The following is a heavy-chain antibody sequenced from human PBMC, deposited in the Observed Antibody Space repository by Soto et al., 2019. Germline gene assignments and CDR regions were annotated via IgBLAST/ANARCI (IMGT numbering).Heavy chain of an antibody. CDR2: ISYTGSN. CDR1: GGSISGFP. J-gene: IGHJ4*02. D-gene: IGHD4-4*01. Sequence: SETLSLTCSASGGSISGFPWIWFRQPPGKGLEWVGYISYTGSNNYNSYLESVLTISLDMTRNQYSLQQTSVTAPNTALYYCARVSNEYSGNGGFDYWGLGTLVTVSS. CDR3: ARVSNEYSGNGGFDY. V-gene: IGHV4-59*01.